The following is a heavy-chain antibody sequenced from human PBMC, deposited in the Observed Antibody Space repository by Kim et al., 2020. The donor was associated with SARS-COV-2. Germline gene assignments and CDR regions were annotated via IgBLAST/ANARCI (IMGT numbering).Heavy chain of an antibody. CDR3: AREGADRIAAAVYYFDY. Sequence: SETLSLTCTVSGGSISSGDYYWSWIRQPPGKGLEWIGYIYYSGSTYYNPSLKSRVTISVDTSKNQFSLKLSSVTAADTAVYYCAREGADRIAAAVYYFDYWGQGTLVTVSS. CDR1: GGSISSGDYY. V-gene: IGHV4-30-4*01. CDR2: IYYSGST. D-gene: IGHD6-13*01. J-gene: IGHJ4*02.